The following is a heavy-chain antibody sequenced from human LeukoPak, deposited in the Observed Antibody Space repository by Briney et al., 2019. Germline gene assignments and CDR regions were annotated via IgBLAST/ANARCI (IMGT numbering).Heavy chain of an antibody. J-gene: IGHJ5*02. CDR2: ITGSGGNR. CDR3: AKDDNYIRFLS. CDR1: GFTFSSYC. D-gene: IGHD3-16*01. V-gene: IGHV3-23*01. Sequence: GGSLRLSCAASGFTFSSYCMNWVRQAPGKGLEWVSGITGSGGNRYYADSVKGRFTISRDNSKNTLYLQMNSLRAEDTAVYYCAKDDNYIRFLSWGQGTLVTVSS.